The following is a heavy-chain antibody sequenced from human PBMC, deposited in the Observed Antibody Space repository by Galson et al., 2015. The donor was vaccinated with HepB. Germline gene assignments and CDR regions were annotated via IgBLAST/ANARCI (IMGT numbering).Heavy chain of an antibody. CDR1: GFSVSDSF. J-gene: IGHJ4*02. V-gene: IGHV3-53*01. Sequence: SLRLSCAASGFSVSDSFMSWVRQAPGKGLEWVSIIYSGDRTFYPASVKGRFSISRDNSRNTMYLQMNSLKGDDTAVYYCARGTSGHDCWGQGTLVTVSP. CDR3: ARGTSGHDC. CDR2: IYSGDRT. D-gene: IGHD5-12*01.